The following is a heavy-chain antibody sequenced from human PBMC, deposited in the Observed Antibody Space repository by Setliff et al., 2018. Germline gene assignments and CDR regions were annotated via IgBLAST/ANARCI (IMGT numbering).Heavy chain of an antibody. D-gene: IGHD2-21*02. CDR3: ARDAGGDYDN. V-gene: IGHV3-66*02. CDR1: GFTFSNAW. J-gene: IGHJ4*02. Sequence: PGGSLRLSCAASGFTFSNAWMTWVRQAPGKGLEWVSVIYSGGDTYYADSVKGRFTIYRDNSKNTLYLQMNSLRLEDTAIYYCARDAGGDYDNWGQGTLVTVSS. CDR2: IYSGGDT.